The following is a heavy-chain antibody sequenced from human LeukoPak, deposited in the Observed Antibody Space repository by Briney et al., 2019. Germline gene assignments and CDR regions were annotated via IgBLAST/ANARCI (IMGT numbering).Heavy chain of an antibody. CDR2: ISSSSSYI. Sequence: GGSLRLSCAASGFTFSSYSMNWVRQAPGKGLEWVSSISSSSSYIYYADSVKGRFTISRDNAKNSLYLQMNSLRAEDTAVYYCARDLVYCGGDCYSDYWGQGTLVTVSS. CDR1: GFTFSSYS. D-gene: IGHD2-21*02. V-gene: IGHV3-21*01. J-gene: IGHJ4*02. CDR3: ARDLVYCGGDCYSDY.